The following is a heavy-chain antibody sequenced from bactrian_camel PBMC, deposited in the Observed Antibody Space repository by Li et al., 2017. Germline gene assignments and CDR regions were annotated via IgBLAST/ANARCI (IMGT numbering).Heavy chain of an antibody. Sequence: HVQLVESGGGLVQPGGSLRLSCAASGFTFSYYYMSWVRQAPGKGLEWVSSIYSDGRNTYYSDAVKGRFTISRDNAKNTVYLQLNSLKSEDTARYYCATDFREMVGGAGPFAYWGQGTQVTVS. J-gene: IGHJ4*01. D-gene: IGHD1*01. CDR2: IYSDGRNT. CDR1: GFTFSYYY. CDR3: ATDFREMVGGAGPFAY. V-gene: IGHV3-2*01.